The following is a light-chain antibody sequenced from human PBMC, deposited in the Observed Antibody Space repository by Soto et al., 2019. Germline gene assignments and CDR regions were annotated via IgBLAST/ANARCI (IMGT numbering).Light chain of an antibody. V-gene: IGKV3-15*01. J-gene: IGKJ1*01. CDR2: DAS. CDR3: QQYNHWPPWT. Sequence: IGLTQSPGTLSSSPGERATLSCRASQSVSTNNLAWYQQKPGQAPRLVIFDASTRATGIPDRFSGSGSGKEFTLTISSLQSEDFAVYYCQQYNHWPPWTFGQGTKVDIK. CDR1: QSVSTNN.